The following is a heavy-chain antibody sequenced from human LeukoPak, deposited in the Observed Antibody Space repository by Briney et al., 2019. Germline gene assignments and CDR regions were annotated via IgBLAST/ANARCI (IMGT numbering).Heavy chain of an antibody. J-gene: IGHJ4*02. Sequence: GGSLRLSCAASGLTFSSYAMSWVRQAPGKGLEWVSDISGGGGGTYYADSVKGRFTISRDNPKNTLYLQMNSLTVGDTAVYYCARDWGGPDDFWGQGTLVTVSS. D-gene: IGHD3-16*01. CDR1: GLTFSSYA. V-gene: IGHV3-23*01. CDR2: ISGGGGGT. CDR3: ARDWGGPDDF.